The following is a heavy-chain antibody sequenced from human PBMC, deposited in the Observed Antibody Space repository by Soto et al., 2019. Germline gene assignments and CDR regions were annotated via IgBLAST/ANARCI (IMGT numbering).Heavy chain of an antibody. CDR3: ARVDKATVGCSGGSCYSPNYYYYYMDV. CDR2: INPSGGST. CDR1: GYTFTSYY. V-gene: IGHV1-46*01. J-gene: IGHJ6*03. Sequence: ASVKVSCKASGYTFTSYYMHWVRQAPGQGLEWMGIINPSGGSTSYAQKFQGRVTMTRDTSTSTVYMELSSLRSDDTAVYYCARVDKATVGCSGGSCYSPNYYYYYMDVWGKGTTVTVSS. D-gene: IGHD2-15*01.